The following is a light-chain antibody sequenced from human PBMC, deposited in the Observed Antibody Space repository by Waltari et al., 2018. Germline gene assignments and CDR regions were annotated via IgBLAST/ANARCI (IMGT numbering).Light chain of an antibody. CDR3: AAWDDSLNGVV. CDR1: SSNIGSNT. CDR2: SNN. V-gene: IGLV1-44*01. Sequence: QSVLTQPPSASGTPGPRVTISCSGSSSNIGSNTVNWYQQLPGTAPKLLIYSNNQRASGVPDRFSGSKSGTSASLAISGLQSEDEADYYCAAWDDSLNGVVFGGGTKLTVL. J-gene: IGLJ2*01.